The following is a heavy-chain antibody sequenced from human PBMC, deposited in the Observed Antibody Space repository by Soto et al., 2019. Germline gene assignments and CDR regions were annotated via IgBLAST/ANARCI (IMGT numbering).Heavy chain of an antibody. V-gene: IGHV4-30-4*01. J-gene: IGHJ4*02. CDR3: ARVGGFGATTIDY. D-gene: IGHD3-10*01. CDR1: GGSISSGNYY. CDR2: IYYSGST. Sequence: SETLSLTCTVSGGSISSGNYYWSWIRQPPGKGLEWIGYIYYSGSTYYNPSLKSRVTISVDTSKNQFSLKLSSVTAADTAVYYCARVGGFGATTIDYWGQGTLVTVSS.